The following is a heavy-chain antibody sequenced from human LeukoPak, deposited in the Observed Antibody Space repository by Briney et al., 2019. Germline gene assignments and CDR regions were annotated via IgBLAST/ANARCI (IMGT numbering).Heavy chain of an antibody. CDR2: ISYDGSNK. V-gene: IGHV3-30*18. J-gene: IGHJ5*02. D-gene: IGHD2-15*01. CDR1: GLTFSSYG. CDR3: AKDIGGGNWFDP. Sequence: PGGSLRLSCAASGLTFSSYGMHWVRQAPGKGLEWVAVISYDGSNKYYADSVKGRFTISRDNSKNTLYLQMSSLRAEDTAVYYCAKDIGGGNWFDPWGQGTLVTVSS.